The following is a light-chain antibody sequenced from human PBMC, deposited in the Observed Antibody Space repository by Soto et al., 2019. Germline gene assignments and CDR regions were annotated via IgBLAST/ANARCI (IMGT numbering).Light chain of an antibody. V-gene: IGLV2-11*01. Sequence: ALAQPRSVSGSPGQSVTISCTGSRSDVGGYKYVSWYQKFPGKAPKLIIYDVAKRPSGVPGRFSGSKSGNTASLTISGLQAEDEGDYYCCSYGGGRSPLGFGGGTKVTVL. J-gene: IGLJ2*01. CDR2: DVA. CDR1: RSDVGGYKY. CDR3: CSYGGGRSPLG.